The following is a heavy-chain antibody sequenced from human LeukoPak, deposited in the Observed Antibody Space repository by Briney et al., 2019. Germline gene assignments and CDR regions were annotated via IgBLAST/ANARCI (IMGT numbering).Heavy chain of an antibody. J-gene: IGHJ4*02. Sequence: SETLSLTRTVSGGSISSGSYYWSWIRQPAGKGLEWIGRIYTSGSTNYNPSLKSRVTISVDTSKNQFSLKLSSVTAADTAVYYCARDHSLFRGVIGFDYWGQGTLVTVSS. CDR3: ARDHSLFRGVIGFDY. D-gene: IGHD3-10*01. CDR2: IYTSGST. V-gene: IGHV4-61*02. CDR1: GGSISSGSYY.